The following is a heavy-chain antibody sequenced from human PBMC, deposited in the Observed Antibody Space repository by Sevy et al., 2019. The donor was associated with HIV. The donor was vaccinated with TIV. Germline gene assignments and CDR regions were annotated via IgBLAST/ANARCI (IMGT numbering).Heavy chain of an antibody. CDR2: IYSGGST. D-gene: IGHD3-16*01. CDR1: GFTVSSNY. J-gene: IGHJ4*02. Sequence: GGSLRLSCAASGFTVSSNYMSWVRHAPGKGLEWVSVIYSGGSTYYADSVKGRFTISRDNSKNTLYLQMNSLRAEDTAVYYCARVGPTSRGELDYWGQGTLVTVSS. CDR3: ARVGPTSRGELDY. V-gene: IGHV3-53*01.